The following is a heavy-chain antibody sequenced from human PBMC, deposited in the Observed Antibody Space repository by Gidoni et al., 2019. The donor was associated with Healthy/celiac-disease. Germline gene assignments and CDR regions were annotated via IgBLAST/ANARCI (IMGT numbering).Heavy chain of an antibody. D-gene: IGHD4-4*01. J-gene: IGHJ6*02. CDR2: IGGSGGST. CDR1: GFTFSSYA. V-gene: IGHV3-23*01. Sequence: EVQLLESGGGLGQPGGSLRLSCAASGFTFSSYAMSWVRQAPGKGLEWVSAIGGSGGSTYYADSVKGRFTISRDNSKNTLYLQMNSLRAEDTAVYYCAKVAGNYYYYYGMDVWGQGTTVTVSS. CDR3: AKVAGNYYYYYGMDV.